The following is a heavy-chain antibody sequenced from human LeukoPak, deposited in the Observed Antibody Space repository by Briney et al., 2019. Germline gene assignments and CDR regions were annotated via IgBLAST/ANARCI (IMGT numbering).Heavy chain of an antibody. D-gene: IGHD3-3*01. CDR2: IYYSGST. CDR3: ASLIYDFWSGYYLDY. J-gene: IGHJ4*02. V-gene: IGHV4-39*01. CDR1: GGSISSSSYY. Sequence: SETLSLTCTVSGGSISSSSYYWGWIRQPPGKGLEWIGSIYYSGSTSYNPSLKSRVTISVDTSKNQFSLKLSSVTAADTAVYYCASLIYDFWSGYYLDYWGQGTLVTVSS.